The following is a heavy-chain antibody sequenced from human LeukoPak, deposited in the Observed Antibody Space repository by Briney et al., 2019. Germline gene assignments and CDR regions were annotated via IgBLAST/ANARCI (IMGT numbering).Heavy chain of an antibody. Sequence: ASVKVSCTASGYTFTIYAIYWVRQAPGQRLEWMGWINAGNGNTKYSQKFQGRVTITRDTSATTAYMELSSLRSEDTAVYYCARRVSSSDAFDIWGQGTRVTVSS. D-gene: IGHD6-6*01. CDR2: INAGNGNT. CDR3: ARRVSSSDAFDI. V-gene: IGHV1-3*01. J-gene: IGHJ3*02. CDR1: GYTFTIYA.